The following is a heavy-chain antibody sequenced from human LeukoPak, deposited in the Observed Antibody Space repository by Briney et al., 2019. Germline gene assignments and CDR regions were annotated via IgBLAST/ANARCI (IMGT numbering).Heavy chain of an antibody. CDR1: GFTFSSYG. D-gene: IGHD7-27*01. J-gene: IGHJ4*02. V-gene: IGHV3-23*01. CDR2: TNGDGAST. CDR3: AVYNWGFDW. Sequence: PGGSLRLSCAASGFTFSSYGMSWVRQAPGKGLEWVSATNGDGASTYYADSVKGRFTISRDSSKNMLYLQMNSLTVEDTAVYYCAVYNWGFDWWGQGTLVTVSS.